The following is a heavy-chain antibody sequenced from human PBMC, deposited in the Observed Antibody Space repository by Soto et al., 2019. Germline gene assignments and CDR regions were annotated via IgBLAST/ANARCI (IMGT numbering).Heavy chain of an antibody. CDR1: GGSFSGYY. CDR2: TNHSGST. V-gene: IGHV4-34*01. J-gene: IGHJ6*02. Sequence: SETLSLTCAVYGGSFSGYYWNWIRQPPGKGLEWIGETNHSGSTNYNPSLKSRVTISVDTSKNQFSLKLSSVTAADTAVYYCAGSLRYFDWDYYYYGMDVWGQGTTVTVSS. CDR3: AGSLRYFDWDYYYYGMDV. D-gene: IGHD3-9*01.